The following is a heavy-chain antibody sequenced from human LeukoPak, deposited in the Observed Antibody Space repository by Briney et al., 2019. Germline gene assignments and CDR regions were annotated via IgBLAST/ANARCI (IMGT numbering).Heavy chain of an antibody. D-gene: IGHD3-9*01. Sequence: GGSLRLSCAASGFTFNSYGMSWVRQAPGKGLEWVSAISGSGGSTYYADSVKGRFTISRDNSKNSLYLQMSGLRTEDTALYYCAKGLDYDILTAYDYWGQGTLVTVSS. CDR3: AKGLDYDILTAYDY. J-gene: IGHJ4*02. V-gene: IGHV3-43*02. CDR2: ISGSGGST. CDR1: GFTFNSYG.